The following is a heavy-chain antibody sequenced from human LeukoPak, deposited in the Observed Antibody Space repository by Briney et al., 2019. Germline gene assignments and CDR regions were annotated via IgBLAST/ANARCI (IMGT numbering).Heavy chain of an antibody. J-gene: IGHJ4*02. Sequence: GGSLRLSCTASGFIFGDYAMSWVRQAPGKGLEWVGFIRSKAYGGTTEYAASVKGRFTISRDDSKSIGYLQMNSLKIEDTAVYYCSRDGGPYYDYVWSDYWGQGTLVTVSS. D-gene: IGHD3-16*01. CDR1: GFIFGDYA. CDR3: SRDGGPYYDYVWSDY. CDR2: IRSKAYGGTT. V-gene: IGHV3-49*04.